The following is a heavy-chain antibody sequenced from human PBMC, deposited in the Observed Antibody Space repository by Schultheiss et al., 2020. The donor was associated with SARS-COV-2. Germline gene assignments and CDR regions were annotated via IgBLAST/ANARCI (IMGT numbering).Heavy chain of an antibody. CDR1: GFTFSSYA. CDR2: ISSSSSYI. D-gene: IGHD3-22*01. Sequence: GGSLRLSCAASGFTFSSYAMSWVRQASGKGLEWVSSISSSSSYIYYADSVKGRFTISRDNAKNSLYLQMNSLRAEDTAVYYCARARYYDSSGYPDYWGQGTLVTVSS. V-gene: IGHV3-21*01. CDR3: ARARYYDSSGYPDY. J-gene: IGHJ4*02.